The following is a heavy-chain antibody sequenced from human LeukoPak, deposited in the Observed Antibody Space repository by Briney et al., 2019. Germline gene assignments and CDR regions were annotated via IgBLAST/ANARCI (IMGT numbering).Heavy chain of an antibody. CDR1: GGSISSDDYY. D-gene: IGHD4-23*01. Sequence: SETLSLTCNVSGGSISSDDYYWSWIRQHPGTGLEWIGYIYRSGSTYYNPSLKSRITISVDTSKNQFSLKLSSVTAADTAVYYCARGENSYFDYWGQGTLVTVSS. CDR2: IYRSGST. CDR3: ARGENSYFDY. J-gene: IGHJ4*02. V-gene: IGHV4-31*03.